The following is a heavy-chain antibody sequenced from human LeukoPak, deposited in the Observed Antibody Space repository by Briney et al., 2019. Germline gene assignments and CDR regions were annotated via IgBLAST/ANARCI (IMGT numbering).Heavy chain of an antibody. J-gene: IGHJ6*04. CDR1: GGTFSSYA. CDR3: ARDGLYDSGSPNYYYYGMDV. CDR2: IIPIFGTA. Sequence: ASVKVSCKASGGTFSSYAISWVRQAPGQGLEWMGGIIPIFGTANYAQKFQGRVTITADESTSTAYMELSSLRSEDTAVYYCARDGLYDSGSPNYYYYGMDVWGKGTTVTVSS. V-gene: IGHV1-69*01. D-gene: IGHD3-10*01.